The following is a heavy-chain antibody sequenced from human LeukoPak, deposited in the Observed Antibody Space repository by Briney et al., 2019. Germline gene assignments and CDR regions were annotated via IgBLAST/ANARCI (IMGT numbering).Heavy chain of an antibody. CDR1: GFTFSSYS. V-gene: IGHV3-30*18. CDR3: AKDAPIVATPFDY. D-gene: IGHD5-12*01. J-gene: IGHJ4*02. CDR2: ISYDGSNK. Sequence: GGSLRLSCAASGFTFSSYSMNWVRQAPGKGLEWVAVISYDGSNKYYADSVKGRFTISRDNSKNTLYLQMNSLRAEDTAVYYCAKDAPIVATPFDYWGQGTLVTVSS.